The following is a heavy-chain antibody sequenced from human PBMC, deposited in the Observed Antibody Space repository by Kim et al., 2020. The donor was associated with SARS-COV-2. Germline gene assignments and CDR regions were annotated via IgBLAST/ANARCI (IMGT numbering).Heavy chain of an antibody. CDR2: ISSSGSTI. CDR3: ARRCCSSGSCYCDY. J-gene: IGHJ4*02. V-gene: IGHV3-11*04. CDR1: GFTFSDYY. D-gene: IGHD2-15*01. Sequence: GGSLRLSCADSGFTFSDYYMSWIRQAPGKGLEWVSYISSSGSTIYYADSVKGRITIFRDNAKNSLYLQMNSLRAEDTAVYYCARRCCSSGSCYCDYCGQGRQVTVPA.